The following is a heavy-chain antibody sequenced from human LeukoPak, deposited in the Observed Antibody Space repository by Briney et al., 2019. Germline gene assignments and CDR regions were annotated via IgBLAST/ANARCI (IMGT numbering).Heavy chain of an antibody. CDR2: VSAYNGHT. Sequence: SVKVSCNASGYIFNSYGISWVRPAPGQGLEWMGWVSAYNGHTNYLQKFQGRVTMTTDTSTSTASMELRSLRSDDTAVYYCVRVIPQKWELPGKWFDPWGQGTLVTVSS. CDR1: GYIFNSYG. D-gene: IGHD1-26*01. CDR3: VRVIPQKWELPGKWFDP. J-gene: IGHJ5*02. V-gene: IGHV1-18*01.